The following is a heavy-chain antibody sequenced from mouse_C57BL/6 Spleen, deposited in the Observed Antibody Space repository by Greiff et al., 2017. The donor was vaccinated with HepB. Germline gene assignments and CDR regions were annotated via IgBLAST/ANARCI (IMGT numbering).Heavy chain of an antibody. Sequence: VQLQQSGAELVKPGASVKISCKASGYAFSSYWMNWVKQRPGKGLEWIGQIYPGDGDTNYNGKFKGKATLTADKSSSTAYMQLSSLTSEDSAVYFCARSSDGYSWFAYWGQRTLVTVSA. D-gene: IGHD2-3*01. CDR3: ARSSDGYSWFAY. J-gene: IGHJ3*01. CDR1: GYAFSSYW. V-gene: IGHV1-80*01. CDR2: IYPGDGDT.